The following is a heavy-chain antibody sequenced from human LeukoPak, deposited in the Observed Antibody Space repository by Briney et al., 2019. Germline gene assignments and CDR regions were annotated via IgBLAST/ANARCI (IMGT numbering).Heavy chain of an antibody. V-gene: IGHV3-66*01. Sequence: PGGSLRLSCAASGFTVSAFCMSWVRQAPGKGLEWVSLIYSGGSTYYADSVKGRFTISRDNSKNTLYLQKNSLRTEDTAVYYCARALKLDYYFDYWGQGTLVTVSS. J-gene: IGHJ4*02. CDR2: IYSGGST. CDR3: ARALKLDYYFDY. CDR1: GFTVSAFC. D-gene: IGHD1-1*01.